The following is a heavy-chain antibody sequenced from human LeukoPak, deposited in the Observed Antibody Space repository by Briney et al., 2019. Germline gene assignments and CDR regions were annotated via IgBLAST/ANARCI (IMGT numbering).Heavy chain of an antibody. J-gene: IGHJ4*02. D-gene: IGHD2-21*02. Sequence: SETLSLTCTVSGGSISSYYWSWIRQPPGKGLEWIGYIYYSGSTNYNPSLKSRVTISVDTSKNQFSLKLSSVTAADTAVYYCARDSRDRGYFDYWGQGTLVTVSS. CDR2: IYYSGST. CDR1: GGSISSYY. CDR3: ARDSRDRGYFDY. V-gene: IGHV4-59*12.